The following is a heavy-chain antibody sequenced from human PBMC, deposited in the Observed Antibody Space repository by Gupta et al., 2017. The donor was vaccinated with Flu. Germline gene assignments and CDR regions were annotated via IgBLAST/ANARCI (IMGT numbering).Heavy chain of an antibody. CDR1: GDATNSGGYY. D-gene: IGHD3-22*01. V-gene: IGHV4-31*03. J-gene: IGHJ5*02. Sequence: QVQLQESGPGLVTPSQTLSLACSVSGDATNSGGYYWNWIRQYQGKGLEWIGYIYYNGNTYYNPSLKSRVSMSLDTSKNRFSLKLTSVTAADTAVYYCARGSVVTAATFGNFFDPWGQGTLVTVSS. CDR2: IYYNGNT. CDR3: ARGSVVTAATFGNFFDP.